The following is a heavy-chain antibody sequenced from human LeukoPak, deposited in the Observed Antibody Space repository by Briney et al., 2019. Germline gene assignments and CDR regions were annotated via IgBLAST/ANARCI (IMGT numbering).Heavy chain of an antibody. J-gene: IGHJ1*01. V-gene: IGHV3-21*04. D-gene: IGHD3-16*01. Sequence: GGSLRLSCAASGFTFSSYSMNWVRQAPGERLEWVSSISSSSTYIYYADSVKGRFTISRDDAKNSLFLQMNSLTAEDTAVYYCARERFGAYPEHWGQGTLVTVSS. CDR3: ARERFGAYPEH. CDR2: ISSSSTYI. CDR1: GFTFSSYS.